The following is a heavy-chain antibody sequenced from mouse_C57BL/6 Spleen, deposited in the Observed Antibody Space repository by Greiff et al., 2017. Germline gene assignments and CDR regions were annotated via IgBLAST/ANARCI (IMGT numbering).Heavy chain of an antibody. D-gene: IGHD3-2*02. V-gene: IGHV2-6-1*01. Sequence: VQLQESGPGLVAPSQSLSITCTVSGFSLTSYGVHWVRQPPGKGLEWLVVIWRYGSTTYNSALKSRLSISKDNTKSQVFLKMNSLQTDDTAMYYCARQTAQATDAMDYWGQGTSVTVSS. CDR3: ARQTAQATDAMDY. J-gene: IGHJ4*01. CDR1: GFSLTSYG. CDR2: IWRYGST.